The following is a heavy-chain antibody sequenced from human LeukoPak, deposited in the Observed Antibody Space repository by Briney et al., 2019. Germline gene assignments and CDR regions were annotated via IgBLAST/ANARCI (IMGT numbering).Heavy chain of an antibody. CDR3: AREAGESWYLSQ. V-gene: IGHV3-30-3*01. CDR1: GFTFSSYA. CDR2: ISYDGSNK. J-gene: IGHJ4*02. D-gene: IGHD6-13*01. Sequence: GGSLRLSCAASGFTFSSYAMHWVRQAPGKGLEWVAVISYDGSNKYYADSVKGRFTISRDNSKNTLYLQMNSLRAEDTAVYYCAREAGESWYLSQWGQGTLVTVSS.